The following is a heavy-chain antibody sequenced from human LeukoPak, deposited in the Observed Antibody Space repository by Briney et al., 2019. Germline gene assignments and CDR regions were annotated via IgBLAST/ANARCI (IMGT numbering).Heavy chain of an antibody. CDR1: GFTFSSYA. D-gene: IGHD5-12*01. Sequence: PGGSLRLSCAASGFTFSSYAMHGVRQAPGKGREWVAVISYDGSNKYYADSVKGRFTISRDNSKNTLYLQMNSLRAEDTAVYYCAKWYGATIRDYYYYMDVWGKGTTVTVSS. CDR2: ISYDGSNK. CDR3: AKWYGATIRDYYYYMDV. J-gene: IGHJ6*03. V-gene: IGHV3-30-3*02.